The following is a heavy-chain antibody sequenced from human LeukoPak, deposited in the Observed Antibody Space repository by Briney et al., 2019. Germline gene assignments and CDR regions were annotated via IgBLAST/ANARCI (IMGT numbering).Heavy chain of an antibody. CDR2: ISGSGGTT. V-gene: IGHV3-23*01. J-gene: IGHJ3*02. Sequence: PGGSLRLSCAASGFTFSTSDMGWVRQAPGKGLEWVSSISGSGGTTFYADSVKGRFTISRDNSKNMLYLQMNSLSPADTAVYYCAKFRARGAFDIWGQGTMVTVSS. CDR3: AKFRARGAFDI. CDR1: GFTFSTSD.